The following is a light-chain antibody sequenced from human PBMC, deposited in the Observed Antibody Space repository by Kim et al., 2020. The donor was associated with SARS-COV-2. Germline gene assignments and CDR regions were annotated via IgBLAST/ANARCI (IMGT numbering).Light chain of an antibody. CDR1: HDISNS. V-gene: IGKV1-9*01. CDR3: QQLKSFPWT. CDR2: SAS. J-gene: IGKJ1*01. Sequence: ASVGDRVTSTCRASHDISNSLAWCQQEPGKAPNLLIYSASTLQSGVPSRFSGSGSGTEFTLTISSLQPEDFATYYCQQLKSFPWTFGQGTKVDIK.